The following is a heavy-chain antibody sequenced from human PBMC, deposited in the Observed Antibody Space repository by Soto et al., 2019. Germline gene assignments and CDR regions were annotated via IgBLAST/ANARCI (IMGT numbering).Heavy chain of an antibody. CDR1: GGSVSSSNYC. D-gene: IGHD6-6*01. Sequence: SETLSLTCTVSGGSVSSSNYCWAWIRQPPGKRLEWLGRFCDGGDTNYNPSLKNRVTISIDTSKNQFSLNLNSVTAADTAVYYCARRQLDDHFDYWGQGTLVTVSS. CDR2: FCDGGDT. J-gene: IGHJ4*02. CDR3: ARRQLDDHFDY. V-gene: IGHV4-61*01.